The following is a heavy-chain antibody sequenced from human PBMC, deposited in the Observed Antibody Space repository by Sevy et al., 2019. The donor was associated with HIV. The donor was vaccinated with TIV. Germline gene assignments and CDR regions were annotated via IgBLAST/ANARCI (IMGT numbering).Heavy chain of an antibody. D-gene: IGHD1-26*01. Sequence: GGSLRLSCAASGFIFSNFAMHWVRQAPGKGLEWVAVTSYDGSHKYYADSVKGRFTVSRDNSRNILSLEMNSLRRDDTAVCYSARGENNDEFFQYWGQGTLVTVSS. CDR3: ARGENNDEFFQY. J-gene: IGHJ1*01. CDR1: GFIFSNFA. CDR2: TSYDGSHK. V-gene: IGHV3-30*04.